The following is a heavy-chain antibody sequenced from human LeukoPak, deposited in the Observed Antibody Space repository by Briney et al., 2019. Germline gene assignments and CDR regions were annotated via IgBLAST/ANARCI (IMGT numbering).Heavy chain of an antibody. CDR1: GGTFSSYA. Sequence: ASVKVSCKASGGTFSSYAISWVRQAPGQGLEWMGWMNPNSGDTAYAQKFQDRVTMTRSTSISTAYMELSSLRSEDTAVYYCARGLGSYDSSELTWPMISFWGQGTLVTVSS. J-gene: IGHJ4*02. D-gene: IGHD3-22*01. CDR3: ARGLGSYDSSELTWPMISF. CDR2: MNPNSGDT. V-gene: IGHV1-8*02.